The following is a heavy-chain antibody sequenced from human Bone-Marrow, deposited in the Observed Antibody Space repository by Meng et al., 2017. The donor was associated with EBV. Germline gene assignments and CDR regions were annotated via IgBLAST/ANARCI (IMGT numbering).Heavy chain of an antibody. D-gene: IGHD3-10*01. CDR1: GGTFRSDA. V-gene: IGHV1-69*01. CDR2: LIPMTGVA. CDR3: ASESGRGFTPDY. J-gene: IGHJ4*02. Sequence: QVQLVQSGAGVKKPGSAVMVACKTSGGTFRSDAISWVRQAPGQGLVWMGGLIPMTGVAHYAQKFQDRVSIIADESTSTHYLELSSLRSEDTAIYFCASESGRGFTPDYWGQGTLVTVSS.